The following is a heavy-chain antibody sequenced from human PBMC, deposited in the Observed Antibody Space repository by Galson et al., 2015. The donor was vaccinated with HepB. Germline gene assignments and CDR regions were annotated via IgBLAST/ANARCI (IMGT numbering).Heavy chain of an antibody. D-gene: IGHD1-7*01. CDR3: ARDSRLELHLNNYYSYGMDV. V-gene: IGHV1-18*01. J-gene: IGHJ6*02. CDR2: VSGYDGSA. CDR1: GYEFNKYG. Sequence: SVKASCKASGYEFNKYGLSWVRQAPGQGLEWMGWVSGYDGSANYAPKFQGRVTMTTEKSTGTAYMEMRSLRSDDTAVYYCARDSRLELHLNNYYSYGMDVWGQGSAVTVSS.